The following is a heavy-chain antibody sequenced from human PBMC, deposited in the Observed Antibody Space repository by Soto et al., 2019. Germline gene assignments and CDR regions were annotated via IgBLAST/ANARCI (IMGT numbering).Heavy chain of an antibody. D-gene: IGHD3-10*01. Sequence: QVQLVESGGGVVQPGRSLRLSCAASGFTFSSYAMHWVRQAPGKGLEWVAVISYDGSNKYYADSVKGRFTISRDNSKNPLYLQMNSLRAEDTAVSYCARSHMVRGVLRTQGWFDPWGQGTLVTVSS. J-gene: IGHJ5*02. CDR3: ARSHMVRGVLRTQGWFDP. CDR1: GFTFSSYA. V-gene: IGHV3-30-3*01. CDR2: ISYDGSNK.